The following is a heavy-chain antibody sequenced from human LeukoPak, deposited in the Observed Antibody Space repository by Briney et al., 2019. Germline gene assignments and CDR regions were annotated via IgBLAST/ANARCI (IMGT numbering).Heavy chain of an antibody. J-gene: IGHJ3*02. Sequence: SETLSLTGTVSGGSISSSSDYWGWIRQPPGKGLEWIGSIYYSGSTYYNPSRKSRVAISVGASKNQLSLKLSSVTAADTAVYYCARHWRGSSGSYHDAFDIWGQGTMVTVSS. CDR2: IYYSGST. V-gene: IGHV4-39*01. D-gene: IGHD1-26*01. CDR3: ARHWRGSSGSYHDAFDI. CDR1: GGSISSSSDY.